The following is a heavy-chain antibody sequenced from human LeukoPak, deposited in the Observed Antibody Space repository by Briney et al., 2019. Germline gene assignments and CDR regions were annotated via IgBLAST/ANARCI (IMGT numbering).Heavy chain of an antibody. J-gene: IGHJ2*01. D-gene: IGHD4-17*01. CDR2: IYSGGST. Sequence: GGSLRLSCAASGFTVSSNYMSWVRQAPGKGLEWVSVIYSGGSTYYADSVRGRFTTSRDNSRNTLYLQMNSLRAEDTAVYYCASSLLYGEGYFDLWGRGTLVTVSS. CDR3: ASSLLYGEGYFDL. CDR1: GFTVSSNY. V-gene: IGHV3-53*01.